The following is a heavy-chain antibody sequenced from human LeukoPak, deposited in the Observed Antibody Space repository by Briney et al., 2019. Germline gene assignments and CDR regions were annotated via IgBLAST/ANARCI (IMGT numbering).Heavy chain of an antibody. V-gene: IGHV5-51*01. CDR1: GYSFTSYW. CDR3: ARQRVDCSGGSCRYFDY. J-gene: IGHJ4*02. Sequence: GESLKISCKGSGYSFTSYWIGWVRQMPGKGPEWMGIIYPGDSDTRYSPSFQGQVTISADKSISTAYLQWSSLKASDTAMYYCARQRVDCSGGSCRYFDYWGQGTLVTVSS. CDR2: IYPGDSDT. D-gene: IGHD2-15*01.